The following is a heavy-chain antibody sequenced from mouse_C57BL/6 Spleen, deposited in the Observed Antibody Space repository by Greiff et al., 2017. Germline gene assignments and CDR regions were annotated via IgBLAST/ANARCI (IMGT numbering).Heavy chain of an antibody. CDR1: GYAFTNYL. V-gene: IGHV1-54*01. CDR3: ARWRYYDSSRYYAMDY. D-gene: IGHD1-1*01. Sequence: QVQLQQSGAELVRPGTSVKVSCKASGYAFTNYLIEWVKQRPGQGLEWIGVINPGSGGTNYNEKFKGTAALTAAKSSSTAYMQLSSLTSEDSAVYVCARWRYYDSSRYYAMDYWGQGTSGNGSS. CDR2: INPGSGGT. J-gene: IGHJ4*01.